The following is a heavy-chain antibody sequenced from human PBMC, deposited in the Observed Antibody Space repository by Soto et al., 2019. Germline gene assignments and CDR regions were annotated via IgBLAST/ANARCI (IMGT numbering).Heavy chain of an antibody. J-gene: IGHJ4*02. V-gene: IGHV4-39*01. CDR2: IYYSGST. D-gene: IGHD4-17*01. CDR3: ARHPDYGDYYFDY. Sequence: QLQLQESGPGLVKPSETLSLTCTVSGGSISSSSYYWGWIRQPPGKGLEWIGSIYYSGSTYYNPSLKSRVTTSVDTSKNQFSLKLSSVTAADTAVYYCARHPDYGDYYFDYWGQGTLVTVSS. CDR1: GGSISSSSYY.